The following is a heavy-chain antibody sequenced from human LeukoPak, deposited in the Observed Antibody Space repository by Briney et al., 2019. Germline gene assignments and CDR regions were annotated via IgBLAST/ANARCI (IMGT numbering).Heavy chain of an antibody. V-gene: IGHV4-34*01. CDR2: ISHTGST. CDR1: GGSFSSYS. J-gene: IGHJ4*02. D-gene: IGHD6-13*01. Sequence: SETLPLTCAVHGGSFSSYSWTWIRQSPGKGLEWIGEISHTGSTIYKPSLNSRVTISVDTSKNQISLNLTSVTAADTAVYYCARARGAAAGTDYWGQGTLVTVSS. CDR3: ARARGAAAGTDY.